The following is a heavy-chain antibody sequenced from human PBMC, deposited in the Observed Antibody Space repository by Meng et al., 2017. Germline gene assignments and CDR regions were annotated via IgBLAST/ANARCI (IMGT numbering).Heavy chain of an antibody. CDR1: GGTFSSYA. CDR3: ARQPGGSYDILTVYSTYNWFDP. J-gene: IGHJ5*02. D-gene: IGHD3-9*01. V-gene: IGHV1-69*06. Sequence: SVKVSCKASGGTFSSYAISWVRQAPGQGLEWMGGIIPIFGTANYAQKFQGRVTITADKSTSTAYMELSSLRSEDTAVYYCARQPGGSYDILTVYSTYNWFDPWGQGTLVTVSS. CDR2: IIPIFGTA.